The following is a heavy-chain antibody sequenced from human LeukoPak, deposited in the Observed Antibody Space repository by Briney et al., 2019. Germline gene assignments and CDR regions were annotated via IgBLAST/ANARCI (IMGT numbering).Heavy chain of an antibody. CDR2: IIPIFGTA. J-gene: IGHJ4*02. Sequence: SVKVSCKASGGTFSSYAISWVRQAPGQGLEWMGGIIPIFGTANYAQKFQGRVTITADESTSTAYMELCSLRSEDTAVYYCAREMEQQQGMDYWGQGTLVTVSS. CDR1: GGTFSSYA. D-gene: IGHD6-13*01. CDR3: AREMEQQQGMDY. V-gene: IGHV1-69*13.